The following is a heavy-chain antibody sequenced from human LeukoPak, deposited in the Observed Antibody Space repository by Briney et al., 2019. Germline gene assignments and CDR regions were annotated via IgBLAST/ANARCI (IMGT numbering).Heavy chain of an antibody. Sequence: SETLSLTCAVSGYSISSGYYWGWIRQPPGKGLEWIGIIYRSENTYYNPSRQSRVTILIDMSKTRFSLRLSSVTAADTAVYYCARVDWNYGVYYYMDVWGKGTTVTVSS. V-gene: IGHV4-38-2*01. J-gene: IGHJ6*03. CDR1: GYSISSGYY. CDR2: IYRSENT. D-gene: IGHD1-7*01. CDR3: ARVDWNYGVYYYMDV.